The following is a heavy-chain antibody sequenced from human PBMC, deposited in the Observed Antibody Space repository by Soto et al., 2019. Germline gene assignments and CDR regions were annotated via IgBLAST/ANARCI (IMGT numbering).Heavy chain of an antibody. Sequence: GGTLRLSCAASGFTFSSYAMSWVRQAPVKGLEWLRAISGSGGSTYYADCVKGWFTISRDNSKNTLYLQMNSLRAEDTAVYYCAKDYYFDATRVGHDAFDICGQRSMVTDS. V-gene: IGHV3-23*01. CDR3: AKDYYFDATRVGHDAFDI. CDR1: GFTFSSYA. CDR2: ISGSGGST. D-gene: IGHD3-22*01. J-gene: IGHJ3*02.